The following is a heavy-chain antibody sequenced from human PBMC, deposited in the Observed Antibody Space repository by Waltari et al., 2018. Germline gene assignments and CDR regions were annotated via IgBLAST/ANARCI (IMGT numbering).Heavy chain of an antibody. CDR3: TRDIRDYGFWGAYSGAHDS. Sequence: EVQLVESGGGLVQPGGSLRLSCAASKFSFSSYWMSWVRQAPGKGLEWVAHINQDGSEKDYVDSVKGRFIISRDNAKNSLSLQMNSLRAEDTAVYYCTRDIRDYGFWGAYSGAHDSWGQGTLVTVSS. CDR2: INQDGSEK. V-gene: IGHV3-7*01. J-gene: IGHJ4*02. D-gene: IGHD3-3*01. CDR1: KFSFSSYW.